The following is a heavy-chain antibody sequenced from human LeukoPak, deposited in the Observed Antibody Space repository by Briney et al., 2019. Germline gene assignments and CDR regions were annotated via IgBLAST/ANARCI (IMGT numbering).Heavy chain of an antibody. CDR2: IIPILGIA. D-gene: IGHD5-12*01. CDR3: ARASGYSGYDRYYFDY. Sequence: ASVTVSYKASGGTFSIYAISWVRQAPGQGLEWMGRIIPILGIANYAQKFQGRVTITADKSTSTAYMELSSLRSEDTAVYYCARASGYSGYDRYYFDYWGQGTLVTVSS. CDR1: GGTFSIYA. V-gene: IGHV1-69*04. J-gene: IGHJ4*02.